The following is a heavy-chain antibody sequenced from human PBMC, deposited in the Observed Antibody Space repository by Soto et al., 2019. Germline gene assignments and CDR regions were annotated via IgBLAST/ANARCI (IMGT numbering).Heavy chain of an antibody. V-gene: IGHV3-21*01. D-gene: IGHD3-22*01. J-gene: IGHJ6*02. CDR1: GFTFSSYS. CDR2: ISSSSSYI. CDR3: ARDGGNGYYDAFRAYYHYGMDV. Sequence: EVQLVESGGGLVKPGGSLRLSCAASGFTFSSYSMNWVRQAPGKGLEWVSSISSSSSYIYYADSVKGRFTISRDNAKNSLYLQMNSLRAEDTAVYYCARDGGNGYYDAFRAYYHYGMDVWGQGTTVTVSS.